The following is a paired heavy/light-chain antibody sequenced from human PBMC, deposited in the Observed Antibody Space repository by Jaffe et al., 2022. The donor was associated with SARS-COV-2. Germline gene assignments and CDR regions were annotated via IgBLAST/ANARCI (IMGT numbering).Light chain of an antibody. V-gene: IGLV2-14*03. CDR2: DVS. J-gene: IGLJ1*01. CDR1: SSDVGGYKY. Sequence: QSALTQPASVSGSPGQSITISCTGTSSDVGGYKYVSWYQQHPGKAPKVMIYDVSNRPSGVSNRFSGSKSGNTASLTISGLQADDEADYYCSSYTSSSTYVFGTGTKVTVL. CDR3: SSYTSSSTYV.
Heavy chain of an antibody. D-gene: IGHD3-22*01. CDR2: IYYYGST. CDR3: ARFPPDSSGYFPHSYSYYMDV. CDR1: GGSISSYY. V-gene: IGHV4-59*01. Sequence: QVQLQESGPGLVKPSETLSLTCTVSGGSISSYYWSWIRQPPGKGLEWIGYIYYYGSTKYNPSLKSRVTISVDTSKNHFSLRLSSVSAADTAVYYCARFPPDSSGYFPHSYSYYMDVWGKGTTVTVSS. J-gene: IGHJ6*03.